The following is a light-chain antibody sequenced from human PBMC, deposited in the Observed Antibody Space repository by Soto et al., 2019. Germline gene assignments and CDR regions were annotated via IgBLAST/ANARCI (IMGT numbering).Light chain of an antibody. CDR2: DAS. V-gene: IGKV3-11*01. CDR3: QQRSNWPPALS. CDR1: QSVRTF. J-gene: IGKJ4*01. Sequence: EIVLTQSPATLSLSPGESATLSCKASQSVRTFLAWYQQKPGQTPRPLIYDASNRATGIPARFSGSGSGTDFTLTISSLEPEDFAVYYCQQRSNWPPALSFGGGTKVEI.